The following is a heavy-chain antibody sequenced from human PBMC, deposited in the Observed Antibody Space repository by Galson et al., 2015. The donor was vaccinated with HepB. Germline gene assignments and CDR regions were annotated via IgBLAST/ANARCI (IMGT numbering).Heavy chain of an antibody. CDR1: GFTFSNYA. J-gene: IGHJ1*01. CDR2: ISGSGSST. Sequence: SLRLSCAASGFTFSNYAMSWVRQAPGKGLEWVSGISGSGSSTYYADSVKGRFTISRDNSNNTLYLQVNILRVEDTAVYYCARVFAEYFQHWGQGTLVSVSS. CDR3: ARVFAEYFQH. V-gene: IGHV3-23*01. D-gene: IGHD5/OR15-5a*01.